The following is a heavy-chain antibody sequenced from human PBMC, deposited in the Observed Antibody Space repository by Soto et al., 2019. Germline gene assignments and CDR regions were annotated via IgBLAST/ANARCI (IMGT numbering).Heavy chain of an antibody. D-gene: IGHD3-9*01. V-gene: IGHV1-8*01. CDR2: MNPNSGNT. J-gene: IGHJ4*02. Sequence: WASVKVSCKASGYTFTSYDINWVRQATGQGLEWMGWMNPNSGNTGYAQKFQGRVTMTRNTSISTAYMELSSLRSEDTAVYYCASLYYDILTGYYKALAYWGQGTLVTV. CDR3: ASLYYDILTGYYKALAY. CDR1: GYTFTSYD.